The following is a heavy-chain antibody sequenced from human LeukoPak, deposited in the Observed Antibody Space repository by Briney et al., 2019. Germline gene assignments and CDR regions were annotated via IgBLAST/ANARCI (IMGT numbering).Heavy chain of an antibody. CDR2: INPNSGGT. J-gene: IGHJ4*02. CDR1: GYTFTSYY. V-gene: IGHV1-2*02. CDR3: ARDNTQYCTNGVCDFDY. D-gene: IGHD2-8*01. Sequence: ASMKVSCKASGYTFTSYYMHWVRQAPGQGLEWMGWINPNSGGTNYAQKFQGRVTMTRDTSISTAYMELSRLRSDDTAVYYCARDNTQYCTNGVCDFDYWGQGTLVTVSS.